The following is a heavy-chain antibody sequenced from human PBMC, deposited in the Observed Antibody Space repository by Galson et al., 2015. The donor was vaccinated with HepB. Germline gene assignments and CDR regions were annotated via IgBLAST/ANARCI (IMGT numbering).Heavy chain of an antibody. D-gene: IGHD3-10*01. V-gene: IGHV1-18*01. CDR3: ARAIVTMVRGVFPSYYFDY. CDR1: GYTFTSYG. Sequence: SVKVSCKASGYTFTSYGISWVRQAPGQGLEWMGWISAYNGNTNYAQKLQGRVTMTTDTSTSTAYMELRSLRSDDTAVYYCARAIVTMVRGVFPSYYFDYWGQGTLVTVSS. CDR2: ISAYNGNT. J-gene: IGHJ4*02.